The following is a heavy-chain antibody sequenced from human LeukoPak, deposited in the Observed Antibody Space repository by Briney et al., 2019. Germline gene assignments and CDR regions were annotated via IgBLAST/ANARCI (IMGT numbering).Heavy chain of an antibody. J-gene: IGHJ4*02. Sequence: GGSLRLSCAASGFPFDDYAMHWVRQAPGKGLEWVSGISWNSGSIGYADSVKGRFTISRDNAKNSLYLQMNSLRAEDTALYYCAKDMGRRGSWYNFDYWGQGTLVTVSS. CDR2: ISWNSGSI. D-gene: IGHD6-13*01. V-gene: IGHV3-9*01. CDR3: AKDMGRRGSWYNFDY. CDR1: GFPFDDYA.